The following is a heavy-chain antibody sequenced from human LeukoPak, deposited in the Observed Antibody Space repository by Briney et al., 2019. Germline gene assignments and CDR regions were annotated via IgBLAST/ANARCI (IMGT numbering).Heavy chain of an antibody. J-gene: IGHJ6*02. V-gene: IGHV3-30-3*01. CDR3: ARNQRGATYYYYGMDV. CDR1: GFTFRSYA. CDR2: ISYDGCNK. Sequence: GGSLRLSCAASGFTFRSYAMHWVRQAPGKGLEWVAVISYDGCNKYYADSVKVRFTISRDNSKHPLYLQMNSLRAEDTAVYYCARNQRGATYYYYGMDVWGQGTTVTVSS. D-gene: IGHD1-26*01.